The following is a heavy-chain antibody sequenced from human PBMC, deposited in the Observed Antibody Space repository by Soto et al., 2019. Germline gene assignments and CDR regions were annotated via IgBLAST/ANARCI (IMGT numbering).Heavy chain of an antibody. CDR2: LTADSDDT. J-gene: IGHJ4*02. Sequence: VQLLESGGTLVQPGGSLRLSCVASGFTFSTHTMNWVRQAPGKGLEWVSRLTADSDDTSYADSIKGRFTISRDNSKNTLYLQMNSLRAEDTAIYYCAKGLDRASLDFWGQGALVTVSS. D-gene: IGHD1-1*01. CDR3: AKGLDRASLDF. CDR1: GFTFSTHT. V-gene: IGHV3-23*01.